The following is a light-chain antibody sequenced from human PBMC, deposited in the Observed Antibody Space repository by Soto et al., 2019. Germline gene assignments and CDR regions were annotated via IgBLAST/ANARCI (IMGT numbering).Light chain of an antibody. V-gene: IGKV1-39*01. CDR2: AAS. Sequence: DIQMTQSPSSLSASVGDRVTITCRASQSISSYLHWYQQKPGKAPKLLIYAASSLQSGVPSRFSGSGSGTEFTLIISSLQSEDFAVYYCQQSNNWPPYTFGQGTKLEIK. CDR1: QSISSY. CDR3: QQSNNWPPYT. J-gene: IGKJ2*01.